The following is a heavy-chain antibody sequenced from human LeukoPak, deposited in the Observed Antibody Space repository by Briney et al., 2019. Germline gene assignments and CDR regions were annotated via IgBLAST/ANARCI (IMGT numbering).Heavy chain of an antibody. CDR3: ARHRPDGSGFGEYYYYMDV. D-gene: IGHD3-10*01. CDR2: ISGRSSST. J-gene: IGHJ6*03. CDR1: GFTFSSYG. Sequence: GGTLTLSCAASGFTFSSYGMNWVREAPGKGVEWVSGISGRSSSTYYADSVKGRFTISRDNSKNTLYLQMNSLRAEDTAVYYCARHRPDGSGFGEYYYYMDVWGKGTTVTVSS. V-gene: IGHV3-23*01.